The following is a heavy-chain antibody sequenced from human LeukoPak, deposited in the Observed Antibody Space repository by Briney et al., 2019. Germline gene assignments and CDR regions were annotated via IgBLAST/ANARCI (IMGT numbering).Heavy chain of an antibody. CDR2: INPNSGGT. V-gene: IGHV1-2*02. CDR1: GYTFTGYY. J-gene: IGHJ4*02. CDR3: ARPLANWGHYFDP. Sequence: ASVKVPCKASGYTFTGYYMHWVRQAPGQGLEWMGCINPNSGGTNYAQKFQGRVTMIRDTSTSTAYMELSRLRSDDTAVYYCARPLANWGHYFDPWGQGTLVTVSS. D-gene: IGHD7-27*01.